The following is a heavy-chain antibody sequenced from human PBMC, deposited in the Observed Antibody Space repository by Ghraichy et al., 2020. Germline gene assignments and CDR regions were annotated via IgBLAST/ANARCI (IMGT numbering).Heavy chain of an antibody. CDR1: GFSFGTYA. CDR2: IPNDGSYQ. V-gene: IGHV3-30-3*01. D-gene: IGHD2-15*01. CDR3: ARQGFCDDLGCSDQAQKH. Sequence: GGSLRLSCAASGFSFGTYAMLWVRQAPGKGLEWVAVIPNDGSYQYHADSVKGRFTLSRDNSRNTLYLQMNSLRVEDTAIYYCARQGFCDDLGCSDQAQKHWGQGTPVTVSS. J-gene: IGHJ1*01.